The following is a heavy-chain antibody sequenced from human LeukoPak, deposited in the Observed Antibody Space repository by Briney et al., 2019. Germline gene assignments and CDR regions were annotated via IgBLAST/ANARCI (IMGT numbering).Heavy chain of an antibody. J-gene: IGHJ6*02. CDR3: ARGHHGMEV. Sequence: PGGSLRLSCAASEFGFSDYYMSWIRQAPGKGLEWVSYISSSSSDTDYADSVKGRFTISRDNAKNSLFLQMNSLRAEDTAVYYCARGHHGMEVWGRGTTVTVSS. V-gene: IGHV3-11*05. CDR2: ISSSSSDT. CDR1: EFGFSDYY.